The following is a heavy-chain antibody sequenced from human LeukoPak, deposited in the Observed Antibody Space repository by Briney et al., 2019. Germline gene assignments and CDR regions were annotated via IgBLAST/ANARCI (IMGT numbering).Heavy chain of an antibody. J-gene: IGHJ6*02. CDR2: IYYSGST. CDR3: ARVVDFWSGFYYYHGMDV. Sequence: SETLSLTCTVSGGSISSYYWSWIRQPPGKGLEWIGYIYYSGSTNYNPSLKSRVTISVDTSKNQHSLKLSSVTAADTAVYYCARVVDFWSGFYYYHGMDVWGQGTTVTVSS. V-gene: IGHV4-59*01. CDR1: GGSISSYY. D-gene: IGHD3-3*01.